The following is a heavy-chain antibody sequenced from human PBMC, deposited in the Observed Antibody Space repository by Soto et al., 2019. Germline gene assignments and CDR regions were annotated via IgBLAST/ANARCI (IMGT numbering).Heavy chain of an antibody. CDR3: AKDDDSSSEVWEWGDYYFDY. V-gene: IGHV3-23*01. D-gene: IGHD6-6*01. CDR2: ISGSGGST. CDR1: GFTFSSYA. J-gene: IGHJ4*02. Sequence: GGSLRLSCAASGFTFSSYAMSWVRQAPGKGLEWVSAISGSGGSTYYADSVKGRFTISRDNSKNTLYLQMNSLRAEDTAVYYCAKDDDSSSEVWEWGDYYFDYWGQGTLVTVSS.